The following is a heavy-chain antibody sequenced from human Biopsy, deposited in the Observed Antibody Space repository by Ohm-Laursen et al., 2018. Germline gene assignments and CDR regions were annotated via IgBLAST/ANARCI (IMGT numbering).Heavy chain of an antibody. J-gene: IGHJ4*02. V-gene: IGHV1-69*01. D-gene: IGHD1-1*01. CDR2: IIPIFGTA. CDR1: GGTFTNYA. CDR3: AAGINVWNVNY. Sequence: SSVKVSCKASGGTFTNYAISWVRQAPGQGLEWMGGIIPIFGTANYAQKFQGRVTITADESTSTASMELRSLRSDDTAVYYCAAGINVWNVNYWGQGTQVIVSS.